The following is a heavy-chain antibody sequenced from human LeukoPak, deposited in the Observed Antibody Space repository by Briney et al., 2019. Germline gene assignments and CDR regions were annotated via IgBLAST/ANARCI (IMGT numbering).Heavy chain of an antibody. J-gene: IGHJ4*02. D-gene: IGHD4-11*01. CDR3: ARGGNSPDY. Sequence: GGSLRLSCVASGFTFSSYWMHWVRQAPGKGLVWVSRINGDGSSTSYADSVKGRFTISGDNAKNTLYLQMNSLRAEDTAVYYCARGGNSPDYWGQGTLVTVSS. CDR2: INGDGSST. V-gene: IGHV3-74*01. CDR1: GFTFSSYW.